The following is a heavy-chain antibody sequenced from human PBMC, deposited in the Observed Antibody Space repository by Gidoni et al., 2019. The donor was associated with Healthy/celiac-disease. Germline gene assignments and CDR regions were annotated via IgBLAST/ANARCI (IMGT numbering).Heavy chain of an antibody. CDR1: GYTFTGYY. V-gene: IGHV1-2*02. J-gene: IGHJ3*02. CDR3: AVRGADIVVVPAALRAAFDI. D-gene: IGHD2-2*01. Sequence: QVQLVQSGAEVKKPGASVKVSCKASGYTFTGYYMHWVRQAPGQGLEWMGWINPNSGGTNYAQKFQGRVTMTRETSISTAYMELSRLRSDDTAVYYCAVRGADIVVVPAALRAAFDIWGQGTMVTVSS. CDR2: INPNSGGT.